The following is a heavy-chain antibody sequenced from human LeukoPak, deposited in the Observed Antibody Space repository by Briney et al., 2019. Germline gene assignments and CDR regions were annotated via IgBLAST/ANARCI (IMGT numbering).Heavy chain of an antibody. CDR2: IYIGGDSA. CDR3: VRDDVSCTGGSCYGDY. D-gene: IGHD2-15*01. Sequence: GGSLRLSCAASGFTFSSYAMSWVRQAPGKGLEWVSGIYIGGDSAYHADSVKGRFTISRDNAKNTLYLQMSSLRAEDTAVYYSVRDDVSCTGGSCYGDYWGQGALVTVSS. V-gene: IGHV3-23*01. J-gene: IGHJ4*02. CDR1: GFTFSSYA.